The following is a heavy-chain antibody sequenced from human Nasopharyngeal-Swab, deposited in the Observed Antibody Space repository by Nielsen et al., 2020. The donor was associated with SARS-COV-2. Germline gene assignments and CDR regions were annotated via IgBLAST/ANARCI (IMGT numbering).Heavy chain of an antibody. CDR1: GFTFTEYY. V-gene: IGHV3-11*04. CDR2: ITNGGIMT. J-gene: IGHJ6*03. D-gene: IGHD3-10*01. Sequence: GESLKISCAASGFTFTEYYMTWVRQAPGKGLEWVSYITNGGIMTYYADSVKGRFTMSRDNAKTSLYLQMNSLRAEDTAMYYCARGQKGSGSYWSRSYFYMDVWGKGTTVTVSS. CDR3: ARGQKGSGSYWSRSYFYMDV.